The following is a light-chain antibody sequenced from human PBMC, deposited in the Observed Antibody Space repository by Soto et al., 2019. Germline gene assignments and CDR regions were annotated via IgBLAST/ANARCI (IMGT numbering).Light chain of an antibody. CDR3: EQYDSRSPWT. J-gene: IGKJ1*01. CDR1: ESVTIW. CDR2: DAS. V-gene: IGKV1-5*01. Sequence: DIQLTHSPSSLSASVGDRVTITCRASESVTIWLARYQQKPGKAPRLLIYDASTLEGGVPSRFSASGSGTEFTLTISSLQPDDFATYYCEQYDSRSPWTFGQGTQIEIK.